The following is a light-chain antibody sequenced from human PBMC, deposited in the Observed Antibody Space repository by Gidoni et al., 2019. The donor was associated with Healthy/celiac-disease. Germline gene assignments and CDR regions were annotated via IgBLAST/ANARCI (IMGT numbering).Light chain of an antibody. V-gene: IGKV3-15*01. CDR3: QQYNNWAPWT. J-gene: IGKJ1*01. CDR1: QSVRSN. CDR2: GAS. Sequence: VMTQPPATLSVFPGERATLSCRASQSVRSNLACYQQKPGQAPRHLIYGASTRATGDPARFSGSGSGRDFTLTISSMQSEDFAVYYCQQYNNWAPWTFGQGTKVEIK.